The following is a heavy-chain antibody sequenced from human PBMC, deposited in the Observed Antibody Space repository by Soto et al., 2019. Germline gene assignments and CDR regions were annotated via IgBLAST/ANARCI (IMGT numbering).Heavy chain of an antibody. J-gene: IGHJ6*02. D-gene: IGHD3-3*01. CDR3: AKDPVDDSSPFRSYYYYYYGMDV. Sequence: PGGSLRLSCAASGFTFSSYGMHWVRQAPGKGLEWVAVISYDGSNKYYADSVKGRFTISRDNSKNTLYLQMNSLRAEDTAVYYCAKDPVDDSSPFRSYYYYYYGMDVWGQGTTVTVSS. V-gene: IGHV3-30*18. CDR1: GFTFSSYG. CDR2: ISYDGSNK.